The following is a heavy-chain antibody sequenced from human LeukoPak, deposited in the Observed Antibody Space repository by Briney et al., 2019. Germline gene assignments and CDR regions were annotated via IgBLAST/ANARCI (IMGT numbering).Heavy chain of an antibody. V-gene: IGHV1-69*13. CDR2: IIPIFGTA. D-gene: IGHD4-17*01. Sequence: ASVKVSCKASGGTFSSYAISWVRQAPGQGLEWMGGIIPIFGTANYAQKFQGRVTITADESTSTAYMELSSLRSEDTAVYYCASSPTYHDGGYAGFDYWGQGTLVTVSS. J-gene: IGHJ4*02. CDR1: GGTFSSYA. CDR3: ASSPTYHDGGYAGFDY.